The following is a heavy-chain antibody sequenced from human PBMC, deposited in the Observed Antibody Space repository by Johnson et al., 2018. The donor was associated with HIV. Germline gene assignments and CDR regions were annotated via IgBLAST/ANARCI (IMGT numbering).Heavy chain of an antibody. J-gene: IGHJ3*02. CDR1: GFTFSSYA. CDR3: AIIPPGGAGKGADAFDI. D-gene: IGHD1-26*01. Sequence: QVQLVESGGGVVQPGRSLRLSCAASGFTFSSYAMHWVRQAPGKGLEWVASISYDGTNKYYADSVQGRFTISRDNSKNTLYLQMNSLRAEDTAVYYCAIIPPGGAGKGADAFDIWGQGTMVTVSS. CDR2: ISYDGTNK. V-gene: IGHV3-30-3*01.